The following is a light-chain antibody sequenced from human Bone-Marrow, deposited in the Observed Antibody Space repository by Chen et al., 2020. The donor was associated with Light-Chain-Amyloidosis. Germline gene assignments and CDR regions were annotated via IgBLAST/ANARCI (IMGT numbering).Light chain of an antibody. Sequence: QSALTQPRPVSGSPGQSVTISCTGGRSDVGGYNYVSWYQQYAGKAHKVMIYDVSQRPSGVPDRFSGSKFGNTASLTISGLQTEDEADYYCSSYAGSHIYVFGTGTKVIV. CDR1: RSDVGGYNY. CDR2: DVS. CDR3: SSYAGSHIYV. J-gene: IGLJ1*01. V-gene: IGLV2-11*01.